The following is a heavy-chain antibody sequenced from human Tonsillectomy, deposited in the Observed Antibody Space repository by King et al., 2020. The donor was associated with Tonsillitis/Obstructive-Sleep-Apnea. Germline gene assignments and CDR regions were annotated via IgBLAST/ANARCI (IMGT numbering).Heavy chain of an antibody. D-gene: IGHD3-3*01. CDR1: GFTFRSYA. CDR3: AKYDFWSGYFGYYMDV. V-gene: IGHV3-23*04. J-gene: IGHJ6*03. CDR2: ISGSGDST. Sequence: DVQLVESGGGLVQPGGSLRLSCAASGFTFRSYAMSWVRQAPGKGLEWVSGISGSGDSTYYADSVKGRFTISRDNSKNTLYVQMNSLRAEDTAVYYCAKYDFWSGYFGYYMDVWGKGTTVTVPS.